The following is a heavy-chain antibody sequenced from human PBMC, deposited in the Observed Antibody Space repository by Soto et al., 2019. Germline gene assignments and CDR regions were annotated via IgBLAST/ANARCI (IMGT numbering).Heavy chain of an antibody. V-gene: IGHV1-58*02. D-gene: IGHD2-2*01. J-gene: IGHJ5*02. CDR1: GYTYTRYA. Sequence: PVKVSCKASGYTYTRYAMQWLRQARGQRLEWIGWIVVGSGHTIYAQKFQGRGTMTDDTSTDTAYMELSSLRSEDTAVYYCATDSPKYCSSTSCFKWGWFDPWGQGTLVTVSS. CDR2: IVVGSGHT. CDR3: ATDSPKYCSSTSCFKWGWFDP.